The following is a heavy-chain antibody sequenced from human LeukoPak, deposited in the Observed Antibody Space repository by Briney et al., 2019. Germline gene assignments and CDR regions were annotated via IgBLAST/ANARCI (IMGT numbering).Heavy chain of an antibody. D-gene: IGHD1-14*01. CDR3: ARAKNHLPRFDP. CDR2: IFHNEST. Sequence: SETLSLTCAVSGGSTSSGGYSWSWTRQPPGKGLEWIGYIFHNESTHYNPSLKSRVTISVNRTKNKFSRKLRSETAADTAVEYCARAKNHLPRFDPGHQGTLVTVPS. CDR1: GGSTSSGGYS. V-gene: IGHV4-30-2*01. J-gene: IGHJ5*02.